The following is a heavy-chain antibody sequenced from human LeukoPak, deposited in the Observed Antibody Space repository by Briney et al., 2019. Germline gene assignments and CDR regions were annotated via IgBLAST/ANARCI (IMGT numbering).Heavy chain of an antibody. V-gene: IGHV3-30*02. J-gene: IGHJ6*03. CDR2: IRFDGSYK. CDR1: GFTFKNYG. Sequence: GGSLRLSCAASGFTFKNYGMSWVRQAPGKGLEWVAFIRFDGSYKYYADSVKGRFTISRDNSKNTLYLQMNSLRAEDTAVYYCTKDPIVVGNYYYYYMDVWGKGTTVTISS. D-gene: IGHD3-22*01. CDR3: TKDPIVVGNYYYYYMDV.